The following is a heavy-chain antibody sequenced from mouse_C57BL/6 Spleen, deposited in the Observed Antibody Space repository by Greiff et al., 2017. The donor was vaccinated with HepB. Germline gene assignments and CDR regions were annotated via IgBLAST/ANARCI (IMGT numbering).Heavy chain of an antibody. CDR2: INYDGSST. J-gene: IGHJ2*01. CDR1: GFTFSDYY. V-gene: IGHV5-16*01. CDR3: ARSLTLDY. Sequence: EVMLVESEGGLVQPGRSMKLSCTASGFTFSDYYMAWVRQVPEKGLEWVANINYDGSSTYYLDSLKSRFIISRDNAKNILYLQMSSLKSEDTATYYCARSLTLDYWGQGTTLTVSS.